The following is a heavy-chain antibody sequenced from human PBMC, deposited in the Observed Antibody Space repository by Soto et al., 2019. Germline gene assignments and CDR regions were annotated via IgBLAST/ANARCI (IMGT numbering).Heavy chain of an antibody. CDR3: ARDDPASGSRFSDDY. V-gene: IGHV1-46*03. D-gene: IGHD3-10*01. J-gene: IGHJ4*02. CDR2: INPSGGST. CDR1: GYTFTSYY. Sequence: QVQLVQSGAEVKRPGASVKVSCKASGYTFTSYYMHWVRQAPGQGLEWMGIINPSGGSTTYAQKFQGRVTVTRETSTSTVYMELNSLRPEDTAVYYCARDDPASGSRFSDDYWGQGTLVTVSS.